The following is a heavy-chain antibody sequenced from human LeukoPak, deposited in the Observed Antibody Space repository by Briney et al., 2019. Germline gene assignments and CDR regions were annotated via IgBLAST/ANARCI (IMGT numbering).Heavy chain of an antibody. CDR2: FDPEDGET. Sequence: GASVTVSCKVSGYTLTELSIHWVRLAPGKRLEWMGGFDPEDGETIYAQKFQGRVTMTEDTSTYTANMELSSLRSDDTAVYYCATGGTYYYANTSYHTFDYWGQGTLLIVSS. V-gene: IGHV1-24*01. CDR1: GYTLTELS. D-gene: IGHD3-22*01. CDR3: ATGGTYYYANTSYHTFDY. J-gene: IGHJ4*02.